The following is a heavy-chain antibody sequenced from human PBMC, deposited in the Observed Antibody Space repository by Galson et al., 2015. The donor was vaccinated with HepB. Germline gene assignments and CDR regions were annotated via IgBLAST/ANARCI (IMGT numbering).Heavy chain of an antibody. D-gene: IGHD6-19*01. J-gene: IGHJ4*02. CDR3: ARVLYSSGWGFDY. CDR2: ISSGSTYI. CDR1: GFTFSSYS. V-gene: IGHV3-21*01. Sequence: SLRLSCAASGFTFSSYSMNWVRQAPGKGLEWVSFISSGSTYIYYADSVKGRFTISGDNAKNSLYLQMNSLRAEDTAVYYCARVLYSSGWGFDYWGQGTLVTVSS.